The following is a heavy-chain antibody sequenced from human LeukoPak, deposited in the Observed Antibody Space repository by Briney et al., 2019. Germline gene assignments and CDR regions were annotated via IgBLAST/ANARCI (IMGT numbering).Heavy chain of an antibody. CDR1: GFTLSSYS. V-gene: IGHV3-21*01. Sequence: PGGSLRLSCAASGFTLSSYSMNWVRQAPGKGLEWVSSISSISNYIYYADSVKGRFTISRDNAKNSLYLQMNSLRDEDTAVYYCVRRVGATSGTFDIWGQGTMVTVSS. CDR2: ISSISNYI. J-gene: IGHJ3*02. D-gene: IGHD1-26*01. CDR3: VRRVGATSGTFDI.